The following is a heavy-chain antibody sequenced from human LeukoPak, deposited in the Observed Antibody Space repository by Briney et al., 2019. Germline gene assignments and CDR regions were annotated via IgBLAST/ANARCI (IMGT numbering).Heavy chain of an antibody. V-gene: IGHV4-59*01. D-gene: IGHD3-10*01. Sequence: PSETLSLTCAVYGGSFSGYYWSWIRQPPGKGLEWIGYIYYSGSTNYNPSLKSRVTISVDTSKNQFSLKLSSVTAADTAVYYCARDQDSGFDYWGQGTLVTVSS. CDR1: GGSFSGYY. J-gene: IGHJ4*02. CDR2: IYYSGST. CDR3: ARDQDSGFDY.